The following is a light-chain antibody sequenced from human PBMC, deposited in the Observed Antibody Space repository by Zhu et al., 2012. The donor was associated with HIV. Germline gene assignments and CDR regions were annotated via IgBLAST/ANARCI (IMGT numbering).Light chain of an antibody. CDR1: QSVNSRY. Sequence: EIVLTQSPGTLSLSPGERATLSCRASQSVNSRYLAWYQQKPGQAPRLLIYDASGRATGIPDRFSGSGSGTDFTLTIARLEPEDVAVYFCQQYGSSPLTFGQGTKLEIK. CDR2: DAS. J-gene: IGKJ2*01. V-gene: IGKV3-20*01. CDR3: QQYGSSPLT.